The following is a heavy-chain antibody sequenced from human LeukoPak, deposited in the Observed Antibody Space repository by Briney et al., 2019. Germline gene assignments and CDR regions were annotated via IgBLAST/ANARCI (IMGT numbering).Heavy chain of an antibody. CDR2: INHSGST. Sequence: SQTLSLTCAVSGASISSGGYSWSWIRQPPGKGLEWIGEINHSGSTNYNPSLKSRVTISVDTSKNQFSLKLSSVTAADTAVYYCARGGYSSGWFTRAALFDYWGQGTLVTVSS. D-gene: IGHD6-19*01. CDR1: GASISSGGYS. CDR3: ARGGYSSGWFTRAALFDY. J-gene: IGHJ4*02. V-gene: IGHV4-30-2*01.